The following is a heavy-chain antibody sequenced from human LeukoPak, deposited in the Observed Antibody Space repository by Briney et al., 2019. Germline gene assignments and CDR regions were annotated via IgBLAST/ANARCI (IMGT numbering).Heavy chain of an antibody. J-gene: IGHJ3*02. D-gene: IGHD2-2*02. V-gene: IGHV3-23*01. CDR2: ISGSGGST. CDR1: GFTFSSYA. CDR3: NVVVSAAILAHSPDDAFDI. Sequence: GGSLRLSCAASGFTFSSYAMSWVRQAPGKGLEWVSAISGSGGSTYYADSVKGRFTISRDNSKNTLYLQMNSLRAEDTAVYYCNVVVSAAILAHSPDDAFDIWGQGTMVTVSS.